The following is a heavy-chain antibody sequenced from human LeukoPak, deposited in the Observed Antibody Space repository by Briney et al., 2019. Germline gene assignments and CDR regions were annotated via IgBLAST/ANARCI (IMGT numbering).Heavy chain of an antibody. CDR2: IYHSGST. V-gene: IGHV4-4*02. CDR3: AGTETYYYMDV. Sequence: SGTLSLTCAVSGGSISSSNWWSWVRPPPGKGLEWIGEIYHSGSTNYNPSLKSRVTISVDTSKNQFSLKLSSVTAADTAVYYCAGTETYYYMDVWGKGTTVTVSS. CDR1: GGSISSSNW. D-gene: IGHD1-1*01. J-gene: IGHJ6*03.